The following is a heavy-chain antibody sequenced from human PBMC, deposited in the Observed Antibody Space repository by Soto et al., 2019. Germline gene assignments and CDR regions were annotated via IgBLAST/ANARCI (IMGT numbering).Heavy chain of an antibody. CDR1: GGTFNTYG. J-gene: IGHJ5*02. V-gene: IGHV1-69*13. D-gene: IGHD1-26*01. CDR2: IIPLFGTT. Sequence: GAPVKVSCKASGGTFNTYGTSWVRQAPGQGIEWMGGIIPLFGTTNYAQKIKGRVTLIADESTSTVYMELSSLRFEDTAIYYCAGARGSSMESWFDPWGQGSLVTVSS. CDR3: AGARGSSMESWFDP.